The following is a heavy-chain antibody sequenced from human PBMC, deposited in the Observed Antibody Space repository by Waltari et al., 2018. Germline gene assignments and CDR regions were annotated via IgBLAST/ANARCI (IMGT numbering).Heavy chain of an antibody. D-gene: IGHD6-19*01. CDR2: IYYRGST. CDR1: GGSISSHY. V-gene: IGHV4-59*11. J-gene: IGHJ6*02. Sequence: QVQLQESGPGLVKPSETLSLTCTVSGGSISSHYWSWSRQPPGKGLEWIGYIYYRGSTTYNPSLKSRATISVDTSKNQFSLKLSSVTAADTAVYSCARVSGVGIAVAGPSYGMDVWGQGTTVTVSS. CDR3: ARVSGVGIAVAGPSYGMDV.